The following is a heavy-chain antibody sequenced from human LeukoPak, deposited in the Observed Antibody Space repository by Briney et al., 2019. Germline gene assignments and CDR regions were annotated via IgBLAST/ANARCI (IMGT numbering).Heavy chain of an antibody. CDR2: IYYSGST. Sequence: SETLSLTCTVPGGSISSYYWSWIRQPPEKGLEWIGYIYYSGSTNYNPSLKSRVTISVDTSKNQFSLKLSSVTAADTAVYYCAGSYSSSSTVVFYFDYWGQGTLVTVSS. V-gene: IGHV4-59*01. J-gene: IGHJ4*02. D-gene: IGHD6-6*01. CDR3: AGSYSSSSTVVFYFDY. CDR1: GGSISSYY.